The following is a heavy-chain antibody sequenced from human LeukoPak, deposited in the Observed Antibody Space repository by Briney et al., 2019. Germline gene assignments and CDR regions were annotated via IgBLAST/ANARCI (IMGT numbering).Heavy chain of an antibody. V-gene: IGHV4-59*08. J-gene: IGHJ4*02. CDR3: ARHLDYYGSGIYEY. D-gene: IGHD3-10*01. Sequence: SETLSLTCTVSGDSISSYYWSWIRQPPGQGLEWIGYVYYRGRASYNPSLKSRVTISVDTSKNQFSLKLSSVTAADTAVYYCARHLDYYGSGIYEYWGQGTLVTVSS. CDR1: GDSISSYY. CDR2: VYYRGRA.